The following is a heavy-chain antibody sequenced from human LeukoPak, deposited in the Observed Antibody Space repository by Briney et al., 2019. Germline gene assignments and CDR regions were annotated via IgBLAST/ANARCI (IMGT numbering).Heavy chain of an antibody. V-gene: IGHV4-59*01. J-gene: IGHJ6*02. CDR3: TRGMTNNYYFAMDV. CDR1: GGSISSYY. CDR2: ISYSGSS. Sequence: SETLSLTCTVSGGSISSYYWSWIRQPPGKGLEWIGYISYSGSSNHNPSLKSRVTISVDTSKNQFSLKVSSVTAADTAIYYCTRGMTNNYYFAMDVWGQGTTVTVSS. D-gene: IGHD2-8*01.